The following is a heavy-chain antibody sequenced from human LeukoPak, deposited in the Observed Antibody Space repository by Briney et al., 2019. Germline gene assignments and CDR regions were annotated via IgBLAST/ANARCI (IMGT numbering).Heavy chain of an antibody. CDR3: ARHYNFGATETGWFDP. V-gene: IGHV4-39*01. J-gene: IGHJ5*02. Sequence: SETLSLTCTVSGGSISSSSYYWGWIRQPPGKGREWIGSICYSGSTYYHPSLKSRVTISVDTSKNQFSLKLSSVTAADTAVYYCARHYNFGATETGWFDPWGQGTLVTVSS. D-gene: IGHD3-3*01. CDR1: GGSISSSSYY. CDR2: ICYSGST.